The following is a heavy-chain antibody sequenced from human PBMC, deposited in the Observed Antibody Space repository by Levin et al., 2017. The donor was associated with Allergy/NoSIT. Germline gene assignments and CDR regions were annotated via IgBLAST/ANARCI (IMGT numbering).Heavy chain of an antibody. Sequence: GGSLRLSCAASGFPFGSYAMSWVRQAPGKGLEWVSSTSADGSSAYYADSVKGRFTISRDNSKNTVNLQMNSLRAEDTALYYCAKAGFEGSGYYLALDHWGQGTLVTVSS. CDR1: GFPFGSYA. D-gene: IGHD3-22*01. CDR3: AKAGFEGSGYYLALDH. CDR2: TSADGSSA. J-gene: IGHJ4*02. V-gene: IGHV3-23*01.